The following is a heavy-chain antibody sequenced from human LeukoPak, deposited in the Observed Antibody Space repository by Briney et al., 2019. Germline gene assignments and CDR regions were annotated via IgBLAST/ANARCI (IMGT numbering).Heavy chain of an antibody. CDR2: ISSSSSYI. Sequence: GGSLRLSCAASGFTFDDYGMSWVRQAPGKGLEWVSSISSSSSYIYYADSVKGRFTISRDNAKNSLYLQMNSLRAEDTAVYYCARDNGIAAAGFDYWGQGTLVTVSS. D-gene: IGHD6-13*01. CDR1: GFTFDDYG. CDR3: ARDNGIAAAGFDY. J-gene: IGHJ4*02. V-gene: IGHV3-21*01.